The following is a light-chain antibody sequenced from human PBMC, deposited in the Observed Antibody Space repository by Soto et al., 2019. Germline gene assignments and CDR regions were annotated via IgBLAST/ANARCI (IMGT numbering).Light chain of an antibody. V-gene: IGLV4-69*01. Sequence: QLVLTQSPSASASLGASVKLTCTLSTRHRSYAIAWHQHQPEKGPRFLMTLNPDGTHRKGDVIPDRFSGSSSGAERYLTISSRQSEDEADYYCQTWGTAMVVFGGGTKVTVL. CDR2: LNPDGTH. J-gene: IGLJ2*01. CDR3: QTWGTAMVV. CDR1: TRHRSYA.